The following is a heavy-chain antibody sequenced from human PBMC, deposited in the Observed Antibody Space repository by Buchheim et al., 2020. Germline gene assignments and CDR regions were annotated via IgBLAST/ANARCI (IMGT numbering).Heavy chain of an antibody. D-gene: IGHD3-16*01. V-gene: IGHV3-30*18. J-gene: IGHJ4*02. CDR2: ISYDGSNK. CDR1: GFTFSSYG. Sequence: QVQLVESGGGVVQPGRSLRLSCAASGFTFSSYGMHWVRQAPGKGLEWVAVISYDGSNKYYADSVKGRFTISGDNSKNTLYLQMNSLRAEDTAVYYCAKGGGRFDYWGQGTL. CDR3: AKGGGRFDY.